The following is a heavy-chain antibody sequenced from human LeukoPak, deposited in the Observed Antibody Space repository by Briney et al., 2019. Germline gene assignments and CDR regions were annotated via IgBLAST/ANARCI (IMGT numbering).Heavy chain of an antibody. D-gene: IGHD4-17*01. CDR2: ISGSGGST. CDR3: AKDLGDYGDYTYEY. CDR1: GFTFSSYA. V-gene: IGHV3-23*01. J-gene: IGHJ4*02. Sequence: GGSLRLSCAASGFTFSSYAMSWVRQAPGKGLEWVSAISGSGGSTYYADSVKGRFTISRDNSKNTLYLQMNSLRAEDTAVYYCAKDLGDYGDYTYEYWGQGTLDTVSS.